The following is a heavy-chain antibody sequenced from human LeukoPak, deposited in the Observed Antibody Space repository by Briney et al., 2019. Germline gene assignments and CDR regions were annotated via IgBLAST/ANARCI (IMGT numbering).Heavy chain of an antibody. D-gene: IGHD2-8*01. V-gene: IGHV3-30*04. Sequence: GGSLRLSCAASGFTFSTYAFHWARQAPGTGLEWVAVISSDGKNKIYADSVKGRFTISRDNSRNTLFLQMNSLTTEDTAVYYCARDPMADFDYWGQGTLVTVSS. J-gene: IGHJ4*02. CDR1: GFTFSTYA. CDR3: ARDPMADFDY. CDR2: ISSDGKNK.